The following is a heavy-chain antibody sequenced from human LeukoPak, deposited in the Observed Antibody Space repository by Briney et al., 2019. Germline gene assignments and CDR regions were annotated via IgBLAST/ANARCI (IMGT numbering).Heavy chain of an antibody. CDR1: GGSISSSSYY. J-gene: IGHJ5*02. D-gene: IGHD5-18*01. Sequence: SETLSLTCTVSGGSISSSSYYWGWIRQPPGKGLEWIGSIYYSGSTYYNPSLKSRVTISVDTSKNQFSLKLSSVTAADTAVYYCARGGDTAMAWGQGTLVTVSS. V-gene: IGHV4-39*07. CDR3: ARGGDTAMA. CDR2: IYYSGST.